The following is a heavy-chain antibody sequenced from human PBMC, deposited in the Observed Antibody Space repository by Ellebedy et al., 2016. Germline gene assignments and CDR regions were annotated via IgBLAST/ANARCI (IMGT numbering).Heavy chain of an antibody. D-gene: IGHD6-19*01. CDR3: ARLTPERYSSGWYVEENYFDY. CDR1: GYSFTSYW. J-gene: IGHJ4*02. Sequence: GGSLRLXCKGSGYSFTSYWIGWVRRMPGKGLEWMGIIYPGDSDTRYSPSFQGQVTISADKSISTAYLQWSSLKASDTAMYYCARLTPERYSSGWYVEENYFDYWGQGTLVTVSS. CDR2: IYPGDSDT. V-gene: IGHV5-51*01.